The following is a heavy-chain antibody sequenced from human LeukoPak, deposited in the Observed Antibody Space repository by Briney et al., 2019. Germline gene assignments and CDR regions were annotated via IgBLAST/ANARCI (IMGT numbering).Heavy chain of an antibody. CDR1: GGSISSSIW. V-gene: IGHV4-4*02. J-gene: IGHJ6*03. CDR2: IYHSGST. CDR3: ARHPRRITRYMDV. D-gene: IGHD3-3*01. Sequence: SGTLSLTCAVSGGSISSSIWWTWVRQPPGKGLEWIGEIYHSGSTNYNPSLKSRVTISVDTSKNQFSLKLSSVTAADTAVYYCARHPRRITRYMDVWGKGTTVTVSS.